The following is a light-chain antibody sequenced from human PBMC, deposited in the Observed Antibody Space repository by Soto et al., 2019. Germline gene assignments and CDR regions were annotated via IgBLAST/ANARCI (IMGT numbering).Light chain of an antibody. CDR3: SSYAGSNNHVV. J-gene: IGLJ2*01. CDR1: SSDVGGYNY. CDR2: EVS. Sequence: QSVLTQPPSASGSPGQSVTISCTGTSSDVGGYNYVSWYQQHPGKAPKLMIYEVSERPSGVPDRFFGSKSGNTASLTVSGLKAEDEADYYCSSYAGSNNHVVFGGGTKLTVL. V-gene: IGLV2-8*01.